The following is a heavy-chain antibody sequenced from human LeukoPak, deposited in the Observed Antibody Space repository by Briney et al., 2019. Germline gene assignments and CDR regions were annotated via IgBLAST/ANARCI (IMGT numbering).Heavy chain of an antibody. Sequence: GGSLRLSCAASGFTFSTYAMSWVRQAPGKGLEWVSGISGSGGSTYYADSVKGRFTISRDNSKNTVYVQMNSLRAEDTAVYYCARDPGTVADPYFDYWGQGSLVTVSS. CDR2: ISGSGGST. CDR3: ARDPGTVADPYFDY. J-gene: IGHJ4*02. D-gene: IGHD6-19*01. CDR1: GFTFSTYA. V-gene: IGHV3-23*01.